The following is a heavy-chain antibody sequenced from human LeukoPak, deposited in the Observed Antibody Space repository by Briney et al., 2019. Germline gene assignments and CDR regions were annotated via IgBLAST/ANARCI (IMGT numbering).Heavy chain of an antibody. V-gene: IGHV3-23*01. CDR2: ISGSGDKT. J-gene: IGHJ4*02. Sequence: GGSLRLSCAASGFTFSSNGMSWVRKAPGKGLEWVSSISGSGDKTYYADSVKGRFTISRDNSKSTMYLQMNSLRAEDTAVYHCAKTDGYYDLWGQGTLVIVSS. CDR3: AKTDGYYDL. D-gene: IGHD3-22*01. CDR1: GFTFSSNG.